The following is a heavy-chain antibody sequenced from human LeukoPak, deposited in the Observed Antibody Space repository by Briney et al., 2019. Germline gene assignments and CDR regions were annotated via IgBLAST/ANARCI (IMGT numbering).Heavy chain of an antibody. V-gene: IGHV4-4*02. D-gene: IGHD2/OR15-2a*01. CDR2: IYHSGST. CDR1: GGSISSSNW. J-gene: IGHJ4*02. CDR3: ARSYGTFSFDY. Sequence: SETLSLTCAVSGGSISSSNWWSWVRQPPGKGLEWIGEIYHSGSTYYNPSLKSRVTISVDRSKNQFSLKLSSVTAADTAVYYCARSYGTFSFDYWGQGTLVTVSS.